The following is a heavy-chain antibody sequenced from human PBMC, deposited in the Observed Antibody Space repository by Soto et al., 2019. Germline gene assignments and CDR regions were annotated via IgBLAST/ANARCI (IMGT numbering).Heavy chain of an antibody. CDR3: TRDDVHFNGDRYYGVPMDV. V-gene: IGHV3-66*01. CDR1: GFSVSSKY. Sequence: EVQLVESGGDLVQPGGSLRPPCAAAGFSVSSKYMSWVRQAPGKGLERVSLIQRGVTTYYAGSVKGRFTISRDYSENTLFLQMNSLRVEDTAVYYCTRDDVHFNGDRYYGVPMDVWGKGTTVTVSA. D-gene: IGHD2-8*01. CDR2: IQRGVTT. J-gene: IGHJ6*04.